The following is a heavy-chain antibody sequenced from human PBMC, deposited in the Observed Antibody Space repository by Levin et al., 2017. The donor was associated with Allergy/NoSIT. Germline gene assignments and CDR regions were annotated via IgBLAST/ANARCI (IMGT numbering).Heavy chain of an antibody. CDR2: LNHIGST. V-gene: IGHV4-34*01. CDR1: GTSFSGYY. D-gene: IGHD3-3*01. CDR3: SRQIFRGTWVVDS. J-gene: IGHJ4*02. Sequence: SETLSLTCAVYGTSFSGYYWNWIRQAPGKGLEWVGELNHIGSTSYNPSLKSRITISVDASKNQFSLKLNSVTAADTAVYYCSRQIFRGTWVVDSWGQGTLVTVSS.